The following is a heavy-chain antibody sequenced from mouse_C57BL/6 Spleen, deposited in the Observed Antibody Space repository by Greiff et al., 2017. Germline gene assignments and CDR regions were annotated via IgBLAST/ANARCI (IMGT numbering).Heavy chain of an antibody. CDR3: ARDRDYYGSRDWYFDV. V-gene: IGHV7-3*01. CDR1: GFTFTDYY. J-gene: IGHJ1*03. D-gene: IGHD1-1*01. CDR2: IRNKANGYTT. Sequence: EVMLVESGGGLVQPGGSLSLSCAASGFTFTDYYMSWVRQPPGKALEWLGFIRNKANGYTTEYSASVKGRFTISRDNSQSILYLQMNALRAEDSATYYCARDRDYYGSRDWYFDVWGTGTTVTVSS.